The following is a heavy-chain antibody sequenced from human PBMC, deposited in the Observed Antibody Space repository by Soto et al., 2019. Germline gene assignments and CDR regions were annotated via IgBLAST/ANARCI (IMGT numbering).Heavy chain of an antibody. J-gene: IGHJ5*02. CDR2: ISGSGGST. Sequence: GGSLRLSYAASGFTFSSYAMSWVRQAPGKGLEWVSAISGSGGSTYYADSVKGRFTISRDNSKNTLYLQMNSLRAEDTAVYYCAQDRCSGGSCSWGQGTLVTVSS. D-gene: IGHD2-15*01. CDR3: AQDRCSGGSCS. CDR1: GFTFSSYA. V-gene: IGHV3-23*01.